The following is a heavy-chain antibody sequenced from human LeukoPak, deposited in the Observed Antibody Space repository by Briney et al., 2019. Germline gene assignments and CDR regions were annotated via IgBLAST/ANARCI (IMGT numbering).Heavy chain of an antibody. Sequence: ASVEVSCKASGYTLTNYYIHWVRQAPGQGLEWMGWINPDHGGTNYAQKFQGRVTMTRDTSISTVNMELRGLRSDDTAVYYCARGGQRFGELLPNDYWGQGTLVTVSS. J-gene: IGHJ4*02. V-gene: IGHV1-2*02. CDR3: ARGGQRFGELLPNDY. CDR1: GYTLTNYY. CDR2: INPDHGGT. D-gene: IGHD3-10*01.